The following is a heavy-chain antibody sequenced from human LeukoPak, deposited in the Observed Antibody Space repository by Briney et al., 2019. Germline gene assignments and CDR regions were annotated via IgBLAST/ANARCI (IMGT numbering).Heavy chain of an antibody. CDR1: GFNFSGYE. CDR2: ISPSSDNI. J-gene: IGHJ4*02. CDR3: ARAPGYY. Sequence: GGSLRLSCEAAGFNFSGYEMNWVRQAPGEGLEWISFISPSSDNIHFADSVKGRFTISRDNTKNSVYLQMNRLRVEDTAVYYCARAPGYYWGQGTLVTVSS. V-gene: IGHV3-48*03.